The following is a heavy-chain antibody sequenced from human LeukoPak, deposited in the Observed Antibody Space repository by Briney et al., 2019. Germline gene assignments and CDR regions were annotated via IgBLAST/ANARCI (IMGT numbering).Heavy chain of an antibody. CDR1: RFTLSKAR. CDR3: TTGGTVTFDY. J-gene: IGHJ4*02. Sequence: GGSHTLACAASRFTLSKARMSCVRRAPGRGGVWVGRIKSKTDGGITDYAEPVKGKFPISRDDSKNTLYLQMNSLKTEYTAVYYCTTGGTVTFDYWGQGTLVTVSS. V-gene: IGHV3-15*01. CDR2: IKSKTDGGIT. D-gene: IGHD4-17*01.